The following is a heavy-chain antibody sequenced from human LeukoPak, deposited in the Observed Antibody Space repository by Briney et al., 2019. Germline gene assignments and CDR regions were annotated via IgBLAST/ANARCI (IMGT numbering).Heavy chain of an antibody. Sequence: PSGTLSLTCGVSGGSISNTNWWSWVRQPPGQGLEWIGEISLTGLTHYNPSLESRVTISVDKSKNQFSLKLNSVTAADTAVYYCWHSGYESGLDYWGQGTLVTVSS. D-gene: IGHD5-12*01. CDR3: WHSGYESGLDY. CDR2: ISLTGLT. CDR1: GGSISNTNW. J-gene: IGHJ4*02. V-gene: IGHV4-4*02.